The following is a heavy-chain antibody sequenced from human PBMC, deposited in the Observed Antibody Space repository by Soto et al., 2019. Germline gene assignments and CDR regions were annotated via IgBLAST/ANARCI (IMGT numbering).Heavy chain of an antibody. J-gene: IGHJ6*03. Sequence: GASVKVSCKASGYTFTSYPMHWVRHAPGQRLEWMGWINAGNGNTKYSQKFQGRVTITRDTSASTAYMELSSLRSEDTAVYYCARDRTTGSYYMDVWGKGTTVTVSS. CDR3: ARDRTTGSYYMDV. CDR2: INAGNGNT. CDR1: GYTFTSYP. D-gene: IGHD1-1*01. V-gene: IGHV1-3*01.